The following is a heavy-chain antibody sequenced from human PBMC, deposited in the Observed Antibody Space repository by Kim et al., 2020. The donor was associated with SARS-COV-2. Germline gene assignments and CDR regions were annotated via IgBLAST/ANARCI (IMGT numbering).Heavy chain of an antibody. V-gene: IGHV4-34*01. D-gene: IGHD6-6*01. CDR2: INHSGST. Sequence: SETLSLTCAVYGGSFSGYYWSWIRQPPGKGLEWIGEINHSGSTNYNPSLKSRVTISVDTSKNQFSLKLSSVTAADTAVYYCARGSIAARPQDYWGQGTLV. CDR3: ARGSIAARPQDY. CDR1: GGSFSGYY. J-gene: IGHJ4*02.